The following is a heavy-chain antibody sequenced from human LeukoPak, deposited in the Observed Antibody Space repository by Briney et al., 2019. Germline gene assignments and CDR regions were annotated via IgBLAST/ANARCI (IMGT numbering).Heavy chain of an antibody. CDR1: GGSISSGDYY. Sequence: SQTLSLTCTVSGGSISSGDYYWSWIRQPPGKGLEWIGEINHSGSTNYNPSLKSRVTISVDTSKNQFSLKLSSVTAADTAVYYCARENDYGDRCGYWGQGTLVTVSS. D-gene: IGHD4-17*01. V-gene: IGHV4-30-4*01. CDR2: INHSGST. J-gene: IGHJ4*02. CDR3: ARENDYGDRCGY.